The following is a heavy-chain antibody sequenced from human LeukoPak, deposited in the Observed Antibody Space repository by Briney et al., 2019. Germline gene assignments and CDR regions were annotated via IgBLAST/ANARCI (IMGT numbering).Heavy chain of an antibody. CDR2: ISYSGST. CDR3: ARDRYSYGF. J-gene: IGHJ4*02. Sequence: SETLSLTCTVSGGSISSYYWSWIRQPPGKGLEWIGFISYSGSTYHNPSLKSRVTMSVDTSKNQFSLNLRSVTAADTAVYYCARDRYSYGFWGQGILVTVSS. V-gene: IGHV4-59*01. CDR1: GGSISSYY. D-gene: IGHD5-18*01.